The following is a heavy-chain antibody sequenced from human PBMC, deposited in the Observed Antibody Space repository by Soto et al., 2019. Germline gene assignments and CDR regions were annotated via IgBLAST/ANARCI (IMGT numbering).Heavy chain of an antibody. CDR1: GGSISSGGYY. CDR3: ARWRDSGSHFDP. Sequence: PSETLSLTCTVSGGSISSGGYYWGWIRQHPGKGLDWIGYIYYSGSTYYNPSLKSRVTISVDTSKNQFSLKLSSVTAADTAVYYCARWRDSGSHFDPWGQGTLVTVSS. D-gene: IGHD1-26*01. J-gene: IGHJ5*02. CDR2: IYYSGST. V-gene: IGHV4-31*03.